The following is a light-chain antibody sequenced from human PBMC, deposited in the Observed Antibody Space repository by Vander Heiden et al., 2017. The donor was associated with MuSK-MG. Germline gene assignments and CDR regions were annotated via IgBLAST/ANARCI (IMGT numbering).Light chain of an antibody. CDR3: QQSDSTPFT. Sequence: DIQMTQSPSSLSASGGDRVTITCRASQSISRFLNWYQQKPGKAPKLLIFTVSNLQSGVPSRFSGSGSGTDFTLTISRLQPEDFATYYCQQSDSTPFTFGHGTKVDIK. CDR1: QSISRF. J-gene: IGKJ3*01. V-gene: IGKV1-39*01. CDR2: TVS.